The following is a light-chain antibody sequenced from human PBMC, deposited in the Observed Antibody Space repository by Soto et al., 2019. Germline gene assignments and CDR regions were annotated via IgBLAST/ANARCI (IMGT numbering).Light chain of an antibody. J-gene: IGKJ3*01. V-gene: IGKV3D-15*01. CDR1: QSVNSD. CDR2: DAS. Sequence: EVVLTQSPGTLSLSPGERATLSCRASQSVNSDLAWYHQKPGQAPRLLISDASNRATGIPDRFSGSGSGTEFTLTISRLQSEDFAVYYCQKYNNWPPVTVGPGTKVDIK. CDR3: QKYNNWPPVT.